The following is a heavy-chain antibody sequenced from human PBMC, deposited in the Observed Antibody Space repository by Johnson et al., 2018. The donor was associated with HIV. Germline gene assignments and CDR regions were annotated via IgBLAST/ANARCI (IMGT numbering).Heavy chain of an antibody. CDR2: LSWNSGII. Sequence: VQLVESGGGVVQPGRSLRLSCAASGFTFDDYAMHWVRQAPGKGLEWVSGLSWNSGIIGYADSVRGRFTISRDNAKNSLYLQVNSLRAEDTALYYCARDRRHYYDSSGYPDYDAFDIWGQWTMVTVSS. CDR1: GFTFDDYA. V-gene: IGHV3-9*01. D-gene: IGHD3-22*01. CDR3: ARDRRHYYDSSGYPDYDAFDI. J-gene: IGHJ3*02.